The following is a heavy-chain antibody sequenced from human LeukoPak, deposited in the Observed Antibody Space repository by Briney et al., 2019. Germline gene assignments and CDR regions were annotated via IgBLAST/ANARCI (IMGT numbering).Heavy chain of an antibody. D-gene: IGHD1/OR15-1a*01. Sequence: ESGPTLVNPTQTLTLTRTFSGFSLYSSGVGVGWIRQPPGKALGWLAVIYWDDDKRYNPALRSRLTMSKDASKSPVFLEMRNMAPVDAATYYCAHRRPGHLTGWDNSYFDNWGPGTLVAVSS. CDR2: IYWDDDK. CDR1: GFSLYSSGVG. CDR3: AHRRPGHLTGWDNSYFDN. V-gene: IGHV2-5*02. J-gene: IGHJ4*02.